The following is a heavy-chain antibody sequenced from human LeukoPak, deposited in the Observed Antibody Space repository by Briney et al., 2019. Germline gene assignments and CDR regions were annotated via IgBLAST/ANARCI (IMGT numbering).Heavy chain of an antibody. J-gene: IGHJ4*02. CDR3: ITPLPYSAQ. D-gene: IGHD2-21*01. CDR2: IKPKTDGETT. V-gene: IGHV3-15*07. CDR1: GFTFSNAY. Sequence: PGGSLRLSCAAAGFTFSNAYMNWVRQAPGEGLEWVGRIKPKTDGETTEHAAPVKDRFSISRDDSKSMMYLQMNSLKTEDTAVYYCITPLPYSAQGGQGTLVTVSS.